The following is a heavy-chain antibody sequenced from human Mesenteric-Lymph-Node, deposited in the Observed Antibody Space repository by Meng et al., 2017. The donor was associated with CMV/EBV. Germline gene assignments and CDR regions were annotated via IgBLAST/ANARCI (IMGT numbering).Heavy chain of an antibody. D-gene: IGHD3-10*01. CDR1: GGSISSYY. CDR3: ARGVYYYGSGSHDAFDI. CDR2: IYYSGST. J-gene: IGHJ3*02. V-gene: IGHV4-59*08. Sequence: SETLSLTCTVSGGSISSYYWSWIRQPPGKGLEWIGYIYYSGSTNYNPSLKSRVTISVDTSKNQFSLKLSSVTAADTAVYYCARGVYYYGSGSHDAFDIWGQGTMVTVSS.